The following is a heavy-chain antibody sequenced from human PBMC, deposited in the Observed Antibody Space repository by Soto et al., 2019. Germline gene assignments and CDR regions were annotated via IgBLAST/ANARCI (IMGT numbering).Heavy chain of an antibody. CDR1: GDSIGSGDYY. CDR3: ARGSTYYGFVT. D-gene: IGHD3-10*01. V-gene: IGHV4-30-4*01. Sequence: QVQLQESGPRLVKPSQTLSLTCTVSGDSIGSGDYYWTWIRQPPGKGLEWIGYIYYIGTTFYNPSIESRVNISVDTSKNQCSLRVTSVTAAYTAVYYCARGSTYYGFVTWGQGTLITVSS. CDR2: IYYIGTT. J-gene: IGHJ5*02.